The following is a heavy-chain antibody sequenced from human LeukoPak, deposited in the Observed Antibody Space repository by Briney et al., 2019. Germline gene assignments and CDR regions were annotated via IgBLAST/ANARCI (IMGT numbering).Heavy chain of an antibody. Sequence: PGGSLRLSCAASGFTVSSNYMSWVRQAPGKGLEWVSVIYSGGSTYYADSVKGRFTISRDNSKNTLYLQMNSLRAEDTAVYYCARVEAVAGATFDYWGQGTLVTVSS. D-gene: IGHD6-19*01. V-gene: IGHV3-53*01. CDR2: IYSGGST. CDR3: ARVEAVAGATFDY. J-gene: IGHJ4*02. CDR1: GFTVSSNY.